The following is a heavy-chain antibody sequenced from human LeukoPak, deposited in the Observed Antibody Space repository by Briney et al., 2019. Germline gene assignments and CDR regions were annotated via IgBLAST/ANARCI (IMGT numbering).Heavy chain of an antibody. V-gene: IGHV3-33*01. CDR2: IWYDGSNK. CDR1: GFTFSSYG. Sequence: GGSLRLSCAASGFTFSSYGMHWVRQAPGKGLEWVAVIWYDGSNKYYADSVKGRFTISRDNSKNTLYLQMSSLTTEDTAMYYCARVSIGSYFDYWGQGTLVTVSS. D-gene: IGHD3-10*01. CDR3: ARVSIGSYFDY. J-gene: IGHJ4*02.